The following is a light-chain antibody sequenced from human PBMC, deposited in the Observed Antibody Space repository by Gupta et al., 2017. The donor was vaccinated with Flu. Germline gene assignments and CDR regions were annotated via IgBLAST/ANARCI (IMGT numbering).Light chain of an antibody. J-gene: IGLJ3*02. Sequence: ASWYQKKPGPAPLLLIFQDTARPSWIPGRLSGPHFGTAVPLTIPGFQPEDEADYYCISSESGGTWVFGRGTNLTVL. CDR3: ISSESGGTWV. CDR2: QDT. V-gene: IGLV3-25*03.